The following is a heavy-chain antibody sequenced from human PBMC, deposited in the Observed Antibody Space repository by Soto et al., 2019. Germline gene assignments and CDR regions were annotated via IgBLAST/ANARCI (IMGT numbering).Heavy chain of an antibody. CDR3: ARGSGRWQRFIVD. CDR1: GESFDGYY. Sequence: SETLSLTCAVYGESFDGYYWIWIRQSPGKGLEWIGEINHSGSTNYNPSLKSRVNISADTPKNQFSLKLSSVTVADTAVYYCARGSGRWQRFIVDWGQGTPVTVSS. J-gene: IGHJ4*02. CDR2: INHSGST. V-gene: IGHV4-34*01. D-gene: IGHD5-12*01.